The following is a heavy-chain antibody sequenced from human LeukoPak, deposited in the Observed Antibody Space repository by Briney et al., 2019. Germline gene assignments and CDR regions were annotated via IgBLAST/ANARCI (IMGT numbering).Heavy chain of an antibody. CDR1: GGTFSSYA. J-gene: IGHJ4*02. D-gene: IGHD3-22*01. CDR2: IIPIFGTA. CDR3: ARVGKYYDSSGYYPY. Sequence: GASVKVSCKASGGTFSSYAISWVRQAPGQGLEWMGGIIPIFGTANCAQKFQGRVTITADESTSTAYMELSSLRSEDTAVYYCARVGKYYDSSGYYPYWGQGTLVTVSS. V-gene: IGHV1-69*13.